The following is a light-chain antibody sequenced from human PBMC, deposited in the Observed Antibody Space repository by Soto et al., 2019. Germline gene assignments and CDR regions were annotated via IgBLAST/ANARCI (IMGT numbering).Light chain of an antibody. Sequence: IVLTQSPATLSLSPGERATLSCRASQSVSSYLAWYQQKPGQAPRLLIYDTSTRATGVPTRFSGSRSGAEFTLTINSLQSEDFAVYYCQQYNNWPRTFGQGTKVDIK. CDR3: QQYNNWPRT. CDR2: DTS. V-gene: IGKV3-15*01. CDR1: QSVSSY. J-gene: IGKJ1*01.